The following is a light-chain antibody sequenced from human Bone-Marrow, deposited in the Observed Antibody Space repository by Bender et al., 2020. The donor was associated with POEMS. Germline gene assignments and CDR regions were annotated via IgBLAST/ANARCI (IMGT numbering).Light chain of an antibody. CDR2: GGS. CDR3: CSYAGSRTPFV. V-gene: IGLV2-23*01. J-gene: IGLJ1*01. Sequence: QSALTQPASVSGSPGQSITISCTGTSSDVGSYNLVSWYQHHSGKAPKLIIYGGSKRPSGVSNRFSGSKSGNPASLTISGLQAEDEADYYCCSYAGSRTPFVFGTGTKVTVL. CDR1: SSDVGSYNL.